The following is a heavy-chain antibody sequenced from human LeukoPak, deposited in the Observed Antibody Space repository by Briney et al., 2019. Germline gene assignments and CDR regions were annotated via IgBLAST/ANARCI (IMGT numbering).Heavy chain of an antibody. CDR1: GFTFSDYY. J-gene: IGHJ4*02. CDR2: ISSSGSTI. D-gene: IGHD5-18*01. Sequence: GGSLRLSCAASGFTFSDYYMSWIRQAPGKGLEWVSYISSSGSTIYYSDSVKGRFTISRDNAKNSLYLQMNSLRAEDTAVYYCARDYIEYSYGPTSLSFDYWGQGTLVTVSS. CDR3: ARDYIEYSYGPTSLSFDY. V-gene: IGHV3-11*04.